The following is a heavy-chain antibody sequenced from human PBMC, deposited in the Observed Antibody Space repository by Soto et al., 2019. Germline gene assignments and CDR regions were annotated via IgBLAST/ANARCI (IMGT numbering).Heavy chain of an antibody. CDR1: GFSLSTSGVG. CDR3: ATSTLPSYYYGMDV. CDR2: INHSGST. J-gene: IGHJ6*02. Sequence: SGPTLVNPTQTLTLTCTFSGFSLSTSGVGVGWIRQPPGKGLEWIGEINHSGSTNYNPSLKSRVTISVDTSKNQFSLKLSSVTAADTAVYYCATSTLPSYYYGMDVWGQGTTVTVSS. V-gene: IGHV4-39*07.